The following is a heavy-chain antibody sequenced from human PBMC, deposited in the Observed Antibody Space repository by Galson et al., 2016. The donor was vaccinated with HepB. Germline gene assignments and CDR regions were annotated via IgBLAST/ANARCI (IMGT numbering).Heavy chain of an antibody. CDR1: GFIFSTYW. V-gene: IGHV3-7*03. J-gene: IGHJ5*02. Sequence: SLRLSCAASGFIFSTYWMSWVRQAPGRGLEWVANIKQDGSEKYYVDSVKGRFTISRDNAKNSLCLQMNSLRAEDTAVYYCARAASGWFFDWFDPWGQGTLVTVSS. CDR2: IKQDGSEK. CDR3: ARAASGWFFDWFDP. D-gene: IGHD6-19*01.